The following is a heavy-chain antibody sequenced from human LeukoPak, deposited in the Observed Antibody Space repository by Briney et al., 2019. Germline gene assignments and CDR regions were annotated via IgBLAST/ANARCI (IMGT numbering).Heavy chain of an antibody. Sequence: PGGSLRLSCAASGFTFSSYGMHWVRQAPGKGLEWVAVISYDGSNKYYADSVKGRFTISRDNARNSLYLQMNRLRAEDTAVYYCATVGRSFRPGYWGQGALVIVSS. CDR1: GFTFSSYG. CDR2: ISYDGSNK. D-gene: IGHD2-15*01. V-gene: IGHV3-30*03. CDR3: ATVGRSFRPGY. J-gene: IGHJ4*02.